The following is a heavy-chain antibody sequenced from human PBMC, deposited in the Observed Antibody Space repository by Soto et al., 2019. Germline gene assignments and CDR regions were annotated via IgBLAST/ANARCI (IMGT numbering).Heavy chain of an antibody. CDR3: ARQQSPLENWLGDYYGMDV. CDR1: GFTFSSYA. J-gene: IGHJ6*02. V-gene: IGHV3-30-3*01. D-gene: IGHD6-19*01. CDR2: ISYDGSNK. Sequence: GGSLRLSCAASGFTFSSYAMHWVRQAPGKGLEWVAVISYDGSNKYYADSVKGRFTISRDNSKNTLYLQMNSLRAEDTAVYYCARQQSPLENWLGDYYGMDVWGQGTTVTVSS.